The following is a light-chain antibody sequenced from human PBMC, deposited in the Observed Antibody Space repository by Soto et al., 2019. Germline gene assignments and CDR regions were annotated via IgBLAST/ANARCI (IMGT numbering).Light chain of an antibody. CDR3: QQYGTSPYT. CDR2: GAS. J-gene: IGKJ2*01. Sequence: EIVLTQSPGTLSLSPGERATLSCRASQSITSSYLAWYQQKPGQAPRLLIYGASSRATGIPERFSGSGSGTDFTLTISRLEPEDFAVFYCQQYGTSPYTFGQWTKREIK. CDR1: QSITSSY. V-gene: IGKV3-20*01.